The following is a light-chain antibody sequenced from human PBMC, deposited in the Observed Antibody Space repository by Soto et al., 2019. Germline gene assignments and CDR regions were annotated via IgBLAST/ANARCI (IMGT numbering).Light chain of an antibody. CDR3: QQFNSYLWT. V-gene: IGKV1-13*02. CDR1: QGISSA. CDR2: DAS. Sequence: AIQLTQSPSSLSASVGDRVTITCRASQGISSALAWYQQKPGKAPKLLIYDASSLESGVPSRFSGSEAGTDFTLTISSLQPEDFATYYCQQFNSYLWTFGQGTKVEIK. J-gene: IGKJ1*01.